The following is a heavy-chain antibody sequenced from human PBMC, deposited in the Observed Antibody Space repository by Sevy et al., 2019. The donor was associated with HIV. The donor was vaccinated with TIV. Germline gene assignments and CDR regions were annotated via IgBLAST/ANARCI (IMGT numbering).Heavy chain of an antibody. CDR1: GYSFTSHW. CDR2: IHPDDSDT. D-gene: IGHD3-22*01. V-gene: IGHV5-51*01. J-gene: IGHJ4*02. CDR3: ATSRSGYFDSSGYYIY. Sequence: GESLKISCKGSGYSFTSHWIGWVRHMPGKGLEWMGIIHPDDSDTRYSPSFEGQVTFSADKSISTAYLQWSSLKASDTAMYYCATSRSGYFDSSGYYIYWGQGTLVTVSS.